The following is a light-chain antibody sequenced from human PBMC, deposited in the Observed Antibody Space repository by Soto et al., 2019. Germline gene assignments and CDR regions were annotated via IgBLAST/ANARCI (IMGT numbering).Light chain of an antibody. CDR1: RSNIGNPQNH. CDR3: GTWDDSLYAWV. Sequence: QSVLTQPPSVSAAPGQTVTITCSGSRSNIGNPQNHVSWYQQLPGTAPKLLIYDNDRRPSGIPDRFSGSESGTSATLGITGLQTGDEANYYCGTWDDSLYAWVFGGGTKLTVL. V-gene: IGLV1-51*01. J-gene: IGLJ3*02. CDR2: DND.